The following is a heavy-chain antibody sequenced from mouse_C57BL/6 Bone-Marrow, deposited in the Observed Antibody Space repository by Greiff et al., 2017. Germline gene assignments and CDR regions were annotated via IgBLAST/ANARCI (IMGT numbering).Heavy chain of an antibody. CDR1: GYTFTSYW. CDR2: IDPSDSYT. Sequence: QVQLQQPGAELVMPGASVKLSCKASGYTFTSYWMHWVKQRPGQGLEWIGEIDPSDSYTNYNQKFKGKSTVTVDKSSSTAYMQLSSLTSEDSAVYYCARVYGSTYWYFDVWGTGTTVTVSS. J-gene: IGHJ1*03. CDR3: ARVYGSTYWYFDV. V-gene: IGHV1-69*01. D-gene: IGHD1-1*01.